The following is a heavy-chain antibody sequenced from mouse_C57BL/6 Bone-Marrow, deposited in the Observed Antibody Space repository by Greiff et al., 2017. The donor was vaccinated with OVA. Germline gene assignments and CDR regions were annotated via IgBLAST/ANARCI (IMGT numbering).Heavy chain of an antibody. D-gene: IGHD1-1*01. J-gene: IGHJ1*03. Sequence: VQLQQSGAELVKPGASVKISCKASGYAFSSYWMNWVKQRPGKGLEWIGQIYPGDGDTNYNGKFKGKATLTADKSSSTAYMQLSSLTSEDSAVYFCAKIYYGSSYWYFDVWGTGTTVTVSS. V-gene: IGHV1-80*01. CDR3: AKIYYGSSYWYFDV. CDR1: GYAFSSYW. CDR2: IYPGDGDT.